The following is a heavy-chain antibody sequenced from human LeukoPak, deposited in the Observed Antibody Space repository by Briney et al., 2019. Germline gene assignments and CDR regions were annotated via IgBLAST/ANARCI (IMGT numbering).Heavy chain of an antibody. V-gene: IGHV4-39*01. CDR2: IYCNGST. CDR3: AVHRGEVGSVDY. D-gene: IGHD2-2*01. Sequence: SETLSLICTVSGDSISSSCYYWGWIRQPPGKGVEMIGSIYCNGSTYYDPSLKSQVTISVDTSKNQFSLKLSAVTAADTALYYCAVHRGEVGSVDYWGQGALVTVSS. CDR1: GDSISSSCYY. J-gene: IGHJ4*02.